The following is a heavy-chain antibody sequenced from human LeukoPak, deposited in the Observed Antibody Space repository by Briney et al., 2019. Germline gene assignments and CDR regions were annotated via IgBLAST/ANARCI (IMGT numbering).Heavy chain of an antibody. Sequence: PSETLSLTCTVSGGSISSYYWSWIRQPPGKGLEWIGYIYYSGSTNYNPSLKSRVTISVDTSKNQLSLKLSSVTAADTAVYYCARATRDGDYLDYWGQGTLVTVSS. CDR3: ARATRDGDYLDY. J-gene: IGHJ4*02. D-gene: IGHD4-17*01. CDR1: GGSISSYY. CDR2: IYYSGST. V-gene: IGHV4-59*01.